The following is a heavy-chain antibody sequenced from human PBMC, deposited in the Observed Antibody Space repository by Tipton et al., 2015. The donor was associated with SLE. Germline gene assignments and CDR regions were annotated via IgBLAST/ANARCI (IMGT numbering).Heavy chain of an antibody. V-gene: IGHV4-34*01. J-gene: IGHJ4*02. CDR3: ARDRVRGVIHY. Sequence: TLSLTCAVYGGSFSGYYWTWTRQPPGKGLEWIGEINYSGSTNYNPSLKSRVTISVDTSKKQFSLKLNSVTAADTATYFCARDRVRGVIHYWGQGTLVTVSS. CDR1: GGSFSGYY. D-gene: IGHD3-10*01. CDR2: INYSGST.